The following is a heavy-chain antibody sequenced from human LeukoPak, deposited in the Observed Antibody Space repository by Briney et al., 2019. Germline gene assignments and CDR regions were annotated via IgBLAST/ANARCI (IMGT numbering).Heavy chain of an antibody. V-gene: IGHV4-34*01. J-gene: IGHJ4*02. CDR3: ARSRRRYCSSTSCYSRGFDY. Sequence: SETLSLTCAVYGGSFSGYYWSWIRQPPGKGLEWIGEINHSGSTNYNPSLKSRVTISVDTSKNQFSLKLSSVTAADTAVYYCARSRRRYCSSTSCYSRGFDYWGQGTLVTVSS. CDR2: INHSGST. D-gene: IGHD2-2*02. CDR1: GGSFSGYY.